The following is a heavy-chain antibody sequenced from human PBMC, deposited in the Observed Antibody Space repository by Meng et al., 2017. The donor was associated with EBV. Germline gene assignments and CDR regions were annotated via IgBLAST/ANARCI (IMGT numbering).Heavy chain of an antibody. V-gene: IGHV2-5*02. D-gene: IGHD6-6*01. CDR2: IYWDDDK. J-gene: IGHJ4*02. Sequence: HMSVEESCATLVTTTQALTLPCCFAGVSLSTSGVGGGCIRQPAGKVLEWLALIYWDDDKRYSPSLKSRLTITKDTSKNQVVLTRTNMDPVDAATYYCAHIIAARPFDYWGQGTLVTVSS. CDR3: AHIIAARPFDY. CDR1: GVSLSTSGVG.